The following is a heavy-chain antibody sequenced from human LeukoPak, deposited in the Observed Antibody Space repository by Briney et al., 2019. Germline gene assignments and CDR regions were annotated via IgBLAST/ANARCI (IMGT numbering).Heavy chain of an antibody. CDR1: GGSISSGDYY. V-gene: IGHV4-30-4*08. D-gene: IGHD3-22*01. Sequence: PSETLSLTCTVSGGSISSGDYYWSWIRQPPGKGLEWIGYIYYSGSTYYNPSLKSRVTISVDTSKNQFSLKLSSVTAADTAVYYCARESTRMTLYDSSGYWGQGTLVTVSS. CDR2: IYYSGST. CDR3: ARESTRMTLYDSSGY. J-gene: IGHJ4*02.